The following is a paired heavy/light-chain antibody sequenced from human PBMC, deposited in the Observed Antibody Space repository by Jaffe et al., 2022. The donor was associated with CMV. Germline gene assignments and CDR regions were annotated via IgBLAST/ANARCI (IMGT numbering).Light chain of an antibody. J-gene: IGKJ3*01. CDR1: YSVRNNY. CDR3: QQYGDSDLIT. V-gene: IGKV3-20*01. CDR2: GTS. Sequence: EIVLTQSPGTLSLSPGERATLSCRASYSVRNNYLAWYQQKTGQAPRLLIYGTSNRATGIPDRFRGSGSGTRFTLTISELEPEDFAVYYCQQYGDSDLITFGPGTKVEIQ.
Heavy chain of an antibody. D-gene: IGHD3-3*01. CDR1: GGSISRYY. CDR2: IYYSGST. CDR3: AGTPEYFSYWSAPQPRSYYSYGMDV. J-gene: IGHJ6*02. V-gene: IGHV4-59*01. Sequence: QVHLQESGPGLVKPSETLSLTCSVSGGSISRYYWSWIRQTPGKGLEWIGYIYYSGSTQYNPSLNNRVTMSLDMSSNQFSLKLTSMTAADTAVYYCAGTPEYFSYWSAPQPRSYYSYGMDVWGQGTTVTVSS.